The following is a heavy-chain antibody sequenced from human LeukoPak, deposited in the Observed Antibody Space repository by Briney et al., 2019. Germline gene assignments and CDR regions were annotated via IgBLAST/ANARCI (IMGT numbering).Heavy chain of an antibody. J-gene: IGHJ6*03. CDR3: ATNVLGATTDLYYYQDV. V-gene: IGHV3-20*04. D-gene: IGHD1-26*01. CDR2: INWNGGST. CDR1: GFTFDDYG. Sequence: GGSLRLSCAASGFTFDDYGMSWVRHAPGKGLELVSGINWNGGSTGYADSVKGRFTISRDNAKNSLYLQMNSLRAEHTALYYCATNVLGATTDLYYYQDVWGKGASVTVSS.